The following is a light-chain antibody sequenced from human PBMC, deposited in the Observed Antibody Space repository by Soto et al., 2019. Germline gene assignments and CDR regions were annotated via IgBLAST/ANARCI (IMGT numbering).Light chain of an antibody. CDR3: TSYVGSNIWV. J-gene: IGLJ3*02. V-gene: IGLV2-8*01. Sequence: QSALTQPPSASGSPGQSVTISCTGTSSDVGAYKYVSWYQQYPGKAPKLMIYEVSNRPSGVPDRFYGSKSGNTASLTVSGLQDEDEDDYYCTSYVGSNIWVFGGGTKLTVL. CDR1: SSDVGAYKY. CDR2: EVS.